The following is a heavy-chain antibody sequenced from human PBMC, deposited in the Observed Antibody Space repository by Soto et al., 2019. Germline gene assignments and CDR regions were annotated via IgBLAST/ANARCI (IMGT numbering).Heavy chain of an antibody. V-gene: IGHV1-18*01. CDR3: ASDLGAQIVDY. J-gene: IGHJ4*02. CDR2: ISAYSGNT. D-gene: IGHD1-26*01. CDR1: GYTFTSYG. Sequence: ASVKVSCKASGYTFTSYGITWVRQAPGQGLEWMGWISAYSGNTKYAQKFQGRVTMTTDTSTSTAYMELRSLRSDDTAVYYCASDLGAQIVDYWGQRTLVTVSS.